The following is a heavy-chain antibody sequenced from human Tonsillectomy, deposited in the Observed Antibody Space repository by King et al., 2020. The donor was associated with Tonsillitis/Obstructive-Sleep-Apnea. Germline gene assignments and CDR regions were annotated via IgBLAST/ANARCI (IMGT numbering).Heavy chain of an antibody. CDR3: ARGGVPVVAASKPGFSDFEH. J-gene: IGHJ4*02. V-gene: IGHV5-51*01. Sequence: DVQLVQSGAEVKKLGESLKISCKASGYTFTTYCIAWVRQMPGKGLEWMGIIYPGDSNTIYSPSFQGQVTISADKSISTAYLQWSSLKASDTAKFYCARGGVPVVAASKPGFSDFEHWGQGTLVTVSS. CDR1: GYTFTTYC. D-gene: IGHD2-15*01. CDR2: IYPGDSNT.